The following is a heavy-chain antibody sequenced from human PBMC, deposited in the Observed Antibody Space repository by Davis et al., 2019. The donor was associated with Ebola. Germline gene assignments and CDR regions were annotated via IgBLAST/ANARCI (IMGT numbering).Heavy chain of an antibody. Sequence: GGSLRLSCAASGFTFSSYAMHWVRQAPGKGLEWVAVISYDGSNKYYADSVKGRFTISRDNSKNTLYLQMNSLRAEDTAVYYCARDRYSSSAILDYWGQGTLVTVSS. CDR1: GFTFSSYA. J-gene: IGHJ4*02. CDR2: ISYDGSNK. CDR3: ARDRYSSSAILDY. V-gene: IGHV3-30*04. D-gene: IGHD6-6*01.